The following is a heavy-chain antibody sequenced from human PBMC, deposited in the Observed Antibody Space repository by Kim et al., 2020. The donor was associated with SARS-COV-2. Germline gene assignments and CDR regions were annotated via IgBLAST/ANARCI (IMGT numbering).Heavy chain of an antibody. D-gene: IGHD6-6*01. Sequence: GGSLRLSCAASGFTFSNYGMNWVHQAPGKGLEWVSYISGTRTMNYADSVKGRFTISRDNAKNSLYLQLNSLRDDDTAVYYCARGGAARPDYWGQGALVIVSS. CDR2: ISGTRTM. CDR1: GFTFSNYG. V-gene: IGHV3-48*02. CDR3: ARGGAARPDY. J-gene: IGHJ4*02.